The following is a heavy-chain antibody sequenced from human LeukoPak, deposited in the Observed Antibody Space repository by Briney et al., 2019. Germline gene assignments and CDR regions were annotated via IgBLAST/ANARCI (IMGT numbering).Heavy chain of an antibody. CDR3: ARGTGTTSDYYYGMDV. CDR1: GGSVSSGSYY. CDR2: IHYSGST. J-gene: IGHJ6*02. V-gene: IGHV4-61*01. Sequence: ETLSLTCTVSGGSVSSGSYYWSWIRQPPGKGLEWIGYIHYSGSTNYNPSLKSRVTISVDTSKNQFSLKLSSVTAADTAVYYCARGTGTTSDYYYGMDVWGQGTTVTVSS. D-gene: IGHD1-1*01.